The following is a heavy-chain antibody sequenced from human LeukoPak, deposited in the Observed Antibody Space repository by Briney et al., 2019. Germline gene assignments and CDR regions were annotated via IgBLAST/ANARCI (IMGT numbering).Heavy chain of an antibody. J-gene: IGHJ4*02. CDR1: GYSISSGYY. V-gene: IGHV4-38-2*02. Sequence: SETLSLTCTVSGYSISSGYYWGWVRQPPGKGLEWIGSIYHSGSTYYNPSLKSRVTISVDTSKNQFSLKLSSVTAADTAVYYCASLGDGDILTGYYLADYWGQGTLVTVSS. CDR2: IYHSGST. CDR3: ASLGDGDILTGYYLADY. D-gene: IGHD3-9*01.